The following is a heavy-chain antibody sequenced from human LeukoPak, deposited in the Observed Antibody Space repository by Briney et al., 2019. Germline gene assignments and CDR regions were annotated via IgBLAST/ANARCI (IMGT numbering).Heavy chain of an antibody. CDR2: ISSSAATT. V-gene: IGHV3-48*01. J-gene: IGHJ6*04. D-gene: IGHD6-13*01. CDR3: AREAAAGTHRMDV. Sequence: GGSLRLSCVVSGFTFNMNWVRQAPGKGLEWISYISSSAATTYYADSVKGRFTISRDNSKNTLYLQMNSLRAEDTAVYYCAREAAAGTHRMDVWGKGTTVTVSS. CDR1: GFTFN.